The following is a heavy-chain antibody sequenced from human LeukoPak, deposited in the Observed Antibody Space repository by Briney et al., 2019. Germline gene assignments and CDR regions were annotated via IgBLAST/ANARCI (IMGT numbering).Heavy chain of an antibody. V-gene: IGHV4-34*01. D-gene: IGHD1-20*01. CDR2: INHSGST. Sequence: PSETLSLTCAVYGGSFSGYYWSWIRQPPGKGLEWIGEINHSGSTNYNPSLKSRVTISVDTSKNQFSLKLSSVTAADTAVYYCASTSDRITWFDPWGQGTRVTVSS. J-gene: IGHJ5*02. CDR3: ASTSDRITWFDP. CDR1: GGSFSGYY.